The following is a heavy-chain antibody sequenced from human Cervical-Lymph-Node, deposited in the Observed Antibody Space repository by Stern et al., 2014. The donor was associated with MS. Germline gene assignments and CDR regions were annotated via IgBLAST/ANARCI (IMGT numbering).Heavy chain of an antibody. V-gene: IGHV4-30-4*01. D-gene: IGHD2-2*01. J-gene: IGHJ4*02. CDR3: ARFNSAMPSFDY. CDR1: GGSISSGGSF. CDR2: IYDSRTT. Sequence: QVQLQQWGPGLVKPSQTLSLTCTVAGGSISSGGSFWSWVRQSPGTGLEWIGYIYDSRTTYYTPSLKSRVSMSIDTSKNQFSLELTSVTAADTAVYFCARFNSAMPSFDYWGQGTLVTVSS.